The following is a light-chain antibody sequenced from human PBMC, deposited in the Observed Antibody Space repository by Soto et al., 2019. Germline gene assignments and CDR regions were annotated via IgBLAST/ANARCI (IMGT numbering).Light chain of an antibody. V-gene: IGKV3-15*01. Sequence: DIVLTKSPVTLSASPGESATLSCRASQSVNSDLAWYQQKPGQAPTLLIYGAYIRAVGIPARFSGSGSGAEFTLTIRSLQSEDFALYFCQQYNDWPRTFGPGTKVEIK. J-gene: IGKJ1*01. CDR3: QQYNDWPRT. CDR1: QSVNSD. CDR2: GAY.